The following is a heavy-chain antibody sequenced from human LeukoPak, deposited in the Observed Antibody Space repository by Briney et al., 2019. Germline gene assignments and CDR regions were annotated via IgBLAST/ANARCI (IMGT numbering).Heavy chain of an antibody. V-gene: IGHV1-46*01. D-gene: IGHD2-15*01. Sequence: ASVTVSCKASGYTFTGYYMHWVRQAPGQGLEWMGVIDPSGGSTNYARKFQGRVTMTSDTSTSTVYMELSSLRSEDTAVYYCARGFCSGGSCYSYDYWGQGTLVTVSS. CDR2: IDPSGGST. J-gene: IGHJ4*02. CDR3: ARGFCSGGSCYSYDY. CDR1: GYTFTGYY.